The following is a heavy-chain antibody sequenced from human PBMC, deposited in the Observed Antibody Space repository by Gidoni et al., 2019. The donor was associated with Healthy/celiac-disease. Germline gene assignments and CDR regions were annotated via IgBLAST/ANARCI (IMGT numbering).Heavy chain of an antibody. CDR3: ARGLRMNWFDP. J-gene: IGHJ5*02. D-gene: IGHD5-12*01. Sequence: QVQLQQWGAGLLKPSETLSLTCAVYGGSFSGYYWSWIRQPPGKGLEWIGEINHSGSTNYNPSLKSRVTISVDTSKNQFSLKLSSVTAADTAVYYCARGLRMNWFDPWGQGTLVTVSS. V-gene: IGHV4-34*01. CDR2: INHSGST. CDR1: GGSFSGYY.